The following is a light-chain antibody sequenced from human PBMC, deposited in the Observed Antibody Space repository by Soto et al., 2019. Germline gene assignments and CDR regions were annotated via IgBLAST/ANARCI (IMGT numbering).Light chain of an antibody. Sequence: QSALTQPPSVSGAPVQRVTIACTGITSNSGTAFVVHWYRHFPGSAPKLLLSGSSDRPSGVPDRFSASKSGTSASLTITGLQPDDEAEYYCQTSDSGLLGLVFGTGTKVTVL. CDR1: TSNSGTAFV. CDR3: QTSDSGLLGLV. V-gene: IGLV1-40*01. J-gene: IGLJ1*01. CDR2: GSS.